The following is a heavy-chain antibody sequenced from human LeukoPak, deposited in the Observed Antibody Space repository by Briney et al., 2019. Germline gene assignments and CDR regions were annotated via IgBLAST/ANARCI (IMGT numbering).Heavy chain of an antibody. CDR3: ARDLPLTPSYYYDSSDAFDI. CDR1: GYTFTGYY. CDR2: INPNSGGT. Sequence: ASVKVSCEASGYTFTGYYMHWVRQAPGQGLEWMGWINPNSGGTNYAQKFQGRVTMTRDTSISTAYMELSRLRSDDTAVYYCARDLPLTPSYYYDSSDAFDIWGQGTMVTVSS. D-gene: IGHD3-22*01. J-gene: IGHJ3*02. V-gene: IGHV1-2*02.